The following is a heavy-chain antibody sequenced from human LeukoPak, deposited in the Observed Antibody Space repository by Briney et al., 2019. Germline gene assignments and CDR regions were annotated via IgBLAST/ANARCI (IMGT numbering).Heavy chain of an antibody. Sequence: SETLSLTCTVSGGSIGSHYWSWIRQPPGKGLEWIAYIHYSGGTNYTPSLKSRVTISVDTSKNQFYLKLNSVTAADTAVYYCARDTNAFDIWGQGTMVIVSP. CDR3: ARDTNAFDI. CDR1: GGSIGSHY. J-gene: IGHJ3*02. D-gene: IGHD1-26*01. V-gene: IGHV4-59*11. CDR2: IHYSGGT.